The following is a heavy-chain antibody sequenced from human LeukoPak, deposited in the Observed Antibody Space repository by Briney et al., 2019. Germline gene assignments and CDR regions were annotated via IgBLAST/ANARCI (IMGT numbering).Heavy chain of an antibody. CDR3: ARVRRGSGSYQSWYFDY. CDR1: GFSFSSYG. Sequence: GRSLRLSCAASGFSFSSYGMHWVRQAPGKGLGWVSDISGSVITINYADSVKGRFTSSRDNAKNSLYLQMNRLRAEDTAVYDCARVRRGSGSYQSWYFDYWGQGTLVPVSS. CDR2: ISGSVITI. D-gene: IGHD3-10*01. J-gene: IGHJ4*02. V-gene: IGHV3-48*04.